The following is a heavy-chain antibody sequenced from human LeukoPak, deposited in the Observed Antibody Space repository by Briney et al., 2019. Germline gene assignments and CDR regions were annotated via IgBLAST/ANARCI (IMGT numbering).Heavy chain of an antibody. Sequence: ASVTVSCKASGYTFTGYYMHWVRQAPGQGLEWMGWINPNSGGTNYAQKFQGRVTMTRDTSISTAYMELSRLRSDDTAVYYCAVNLAYCGGDCYPFDAFDIWGQGTMVTVSS. CDR3: AVNLAYCGGDCYPFDAFDI. J-gene: IGHJ3*02. D-gene: IGHD2-21*02. CDR1: GYTFTGYY. V-gene: IGHV1-2*02. CDR2: INPNSGGT.